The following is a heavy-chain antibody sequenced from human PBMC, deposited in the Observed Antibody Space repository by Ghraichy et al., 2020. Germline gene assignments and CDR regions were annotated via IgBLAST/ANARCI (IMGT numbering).Heavy chain of an antibody. CDR1: GGSISSGGYS. J-gene: IGHJ4*02. D-gene: IGHD4-17*01. CDR3: ARGLTTAFSD. CDR2: IYHSGST. Sequence: SETLSLTCAVSGGSISSGGYSWSWIRQPPGKGLEWIGYIYHSGSTYYNPSLKSRVTISVDRSKNQFSLKLSSVTAADTAVYYCARGLTTAFSDWGQGTLVTVSS. V-gene: IGHV4-30-2*01.